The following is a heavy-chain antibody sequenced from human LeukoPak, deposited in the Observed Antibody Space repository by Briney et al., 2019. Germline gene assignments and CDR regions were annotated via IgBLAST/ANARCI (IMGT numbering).Heavy chain of an antibody. D-gene: IGHD3-22*01. CDR2: IIPIFGTA. Sequence: ASVKVSCKASGGTFSSYAISWVRQAPGQGLEWMGGIIPIFGTANYAQKLQGRVTMTTDTSTSTAYMELRSLRSDDTAVYYCAREGSGYDSSGYYWRAFDIWGQGTMVTVSS. CDR1: GGTFSSYA. V-gene: IGHV1-69*05. CDR3: AREGSGYDSSGYYWRAFDI. J-gene: IGHJ3*02.